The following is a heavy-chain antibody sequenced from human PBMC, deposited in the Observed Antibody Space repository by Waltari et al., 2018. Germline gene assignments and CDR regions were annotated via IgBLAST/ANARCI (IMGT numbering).Heavy chain of an antibody. CDR2: ISSSSSNI. Sequence: EVQLVESGGGLVQPGGSLRLSCAASGFTFSSYSMNWVRQAPGKGLEWVSYISSSSSNIYYADSVKGRFTISRDNAKNSLYLQMNSLRAEDTAGYYCARDAGGGSSWYRAGDYYYGMDVWGQGTTVTVSS. V-gene: IGHV3-48*01. CDR3: ARDAGGGSSWYRAGDYYYGMDV. J-gene: IGHJ6*02. D-gene: IGHD6-13*01. CDR1: GFTFSSYS.